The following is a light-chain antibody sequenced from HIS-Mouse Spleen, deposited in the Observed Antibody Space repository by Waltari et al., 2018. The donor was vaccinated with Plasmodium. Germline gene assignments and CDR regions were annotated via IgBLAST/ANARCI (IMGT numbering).Light chain of an antibody. J-gene: IGLJ2*01. Sequence: SYELTQPPSVSVSPGQTASITCPGHKLGDQYACWYQQKPGQSPVLVIYQDSKRPPGIPERFSGSNSGNTATLTISGTQAMDEADYYCQAWDSSTVVFGGGTKLTVL. CDR1: KLGDQY. CDR2: QDS. V-gene: IGLV3-1*01. CDR3: QAWDSSTVV.